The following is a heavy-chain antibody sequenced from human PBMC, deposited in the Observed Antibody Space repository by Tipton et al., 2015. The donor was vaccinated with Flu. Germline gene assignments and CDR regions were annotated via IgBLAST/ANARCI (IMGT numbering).Heavy chain of an antibody. CDR3: ARGDFWRGYYVDY. Sequence: TLSLTCTVSGGSVSSGSYYWSWIRQPPGKGLEWIGYIYYSGSTNYNLSLKSRVTISVDTSKNQFSLKLSSVTAADTAVYYCARGDFWRGYYVDYWGQGTLVTVSS. J-gene: IGHJ4*02. CDR2: IYYSGST. D-gene: IGHD3-3*01. V-gene: IGHV4-61*01. CDR1: GGSVSSGSYY.